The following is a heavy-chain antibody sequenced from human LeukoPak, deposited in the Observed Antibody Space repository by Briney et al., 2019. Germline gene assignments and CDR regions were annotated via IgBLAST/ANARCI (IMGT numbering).Heavy chain of an antibody. CDR1: GFTFSSYG. CDR2: ISYDGSNK. Sequence: PGGSLRLSCAASGFTFSSYGMHWVRQAPGKGLEWVAVISYDGSNKYYADSVKGRFTISRDNSKNTLYLQMNSLRAEDTAVYYCAKDPGDGYSSFDYWGQGTLVTVSS. V-gene: IGHV3-30*18. J-gene: IGHJ4*02. D-gene: IGHD5-24*01. CDR3: AKDPGDGYSSFDY.